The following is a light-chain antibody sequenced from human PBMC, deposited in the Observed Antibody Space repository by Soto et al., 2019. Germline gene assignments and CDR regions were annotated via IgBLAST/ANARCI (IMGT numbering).Light chain of an antibody. J-gene: IGKJ4*01. Sequence: EVVLTQSPATLSVSPAEGATLSCKASQSVHSRLAWYQQKPGQAPRLLIEGASSRGTDIPARFSGSGSGTEFTLTITSLQSEDFAVYYCQQYSKWTLAFGGGTRVEIK. CDR1: QSVHSR. V-gene: IGKV3-15*01. CDR3: QQYSKWTLA. CDR2: GAS.